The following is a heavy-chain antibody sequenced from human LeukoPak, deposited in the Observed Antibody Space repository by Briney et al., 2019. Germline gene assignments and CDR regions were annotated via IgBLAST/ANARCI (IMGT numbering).Heavy chain of an antibody. Sequence: GRSLRLSCAASGFTFSSYAMHWVRQAPGKGLEWVAVISYDGSNKYYADSVKGRFTISRDNSKNTLYLQMNSLRAEDTAVYYCARDFRERYFDWVMGNWGQGTLVTVSS. J-gene: IGHJ4*02. D-gene: IGHD3-9*01. CDR3: ARDFRERYFDWVMGN. CDR2: ISYDGSNK. CDR1: GFTFSSYA. V-gene: IGHV3-30-3*01.